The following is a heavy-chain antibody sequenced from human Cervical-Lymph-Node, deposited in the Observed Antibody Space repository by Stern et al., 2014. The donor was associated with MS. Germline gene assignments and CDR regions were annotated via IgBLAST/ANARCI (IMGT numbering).Heavy chain of an antibody. CDR3: ARPLGSGWTAGWYY. V-gene: IGHV5-51*03. Sequence: QLVQSGAEVKKPGESLKISCKGSGYSFTTFWIGWVRQMPGKGLEWIGIIFPDDSDTRYSPSFQAQVNISADKSTDTAYLQWSSLKASDTATYYCARPLGSGWTAGWYYWGQGTRVTVSS. CDR2: IFPDDSDT. CDR1: GYSFTTFW. J-gene: IGHJ4*02. D-gene: IGHD6-19*01.